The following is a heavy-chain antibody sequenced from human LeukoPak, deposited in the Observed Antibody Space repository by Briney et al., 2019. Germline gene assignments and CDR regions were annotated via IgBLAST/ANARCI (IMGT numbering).Heavy chain of an antibody. D-gene: IGHD2-15*01. V-gene: IGHV3-74*01. Sequence: GGSLRLSCAASGFTFSGYWMHWVRQAPGKGLVWVSRIKSDGSSTTYADSVKGRFTISRDNAKNTLYLEMNNLRAEDTAVYYCARTFAAAHIDYWGQGPLVTVSS. CDR2: IKSDGSST. CDR3: ARTFAAAHIDY. J-gene: IGHJ4*02. CDR1: GFTFSGYW.